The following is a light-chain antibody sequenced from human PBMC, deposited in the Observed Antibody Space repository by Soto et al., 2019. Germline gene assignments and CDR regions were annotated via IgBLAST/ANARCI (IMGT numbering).Light chain of an antibody. Sequence: DIPMSQSPAALSAPDGDRVTITCQASQDINNYLNWYQQKPGQAPKLLIYDASGLEVGVPSRFSGSGSGTHFTLTISGLQPEDIATYYCQQFGDLIFIFGQGTRLEI. J-gene: IGKJ5*01. CDR1: QDINNY. CDR2: DAS. CDR3: QQFGDLIFI. V-gene: IGKV1-33*01.